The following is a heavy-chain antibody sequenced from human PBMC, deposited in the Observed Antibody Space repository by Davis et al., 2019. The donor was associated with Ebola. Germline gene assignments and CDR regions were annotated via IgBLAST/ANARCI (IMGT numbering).Heavy chain of an antibody. CDR2: INGRADFT. D-gene: IGHD7-27*01. J-gene: IGHJ4*02. V-gene: IGHV3-23*01. Sequence: GGSLRLSCEASGFDFGSHDMNWVRQAPGKGLEWVSNINGRADFTSYSASVRGRFTISRDNSKNILFLQMDGLRADDTATYYCWKDPNWGSGYWGQGALVTVSS. CDR3: WKDPNWGSGY. CDR1: GFDFGSHD.